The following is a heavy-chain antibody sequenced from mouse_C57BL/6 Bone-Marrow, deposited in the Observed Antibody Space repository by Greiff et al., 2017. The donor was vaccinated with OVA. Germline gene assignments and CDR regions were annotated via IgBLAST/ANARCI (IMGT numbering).Heavy chain of an antibody. CDR1: GFTFSDYY. CDR2: INYDGSST. D-gene: IGHD1-1*01. V-gene: IGHV5-16*01. J-gene: IGHJ2*01. CDR3: ARDRGYGSSYGGYFDY. Sequence: EVQVVESEGGLVQPGSSMKLSCTASGFTFSDYYMAWVRQVPEKGLEWVANINYDGSSTYYLDSLKSRFIISRDNAKNILYLQMSSLKSEDTATYYCARDRGYGSSYGGYFDYWGQGTTLTVSS.